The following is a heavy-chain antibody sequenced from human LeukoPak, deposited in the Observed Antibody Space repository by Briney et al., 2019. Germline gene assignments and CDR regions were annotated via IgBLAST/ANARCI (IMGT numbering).Heavy chain of an antibody. CDR1: GFTVSSNY. CDR3: ARQDYDSSGYYSDY. CDR2: IYSGGST. D-gene: IGHD3-22*01. V-gene: IGHV3-53*01. J-gene: IGHJ4*02. Sequence: GGSLRLSCAASGFTVSSNYMSWVRQAPGKGLEWVSVIYSGGSTYYADSVKGRFTISRDNSKNTLYLQTNSLRAEDTAVYYCARQDYDSSGYYSDYWGQGTLVTVSS.